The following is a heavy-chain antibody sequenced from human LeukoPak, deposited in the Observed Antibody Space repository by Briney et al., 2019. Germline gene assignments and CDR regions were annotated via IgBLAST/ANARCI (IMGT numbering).Heavy chain of an antibody. J-gene: IGHJ4*02. CDR1: GYTFTSFG. V-gene: IGHV1-18*01. CDR2: ISAYDGNT. D-gene: IGHD3-22*01. Sequence: ASVKVSCKASGYTFTSFGISWVRQAPGQGLEWMGWISAYDGNTNYAQKLQGRVTMTTDKSTGTAYMELRSLRSDDTAVYYCARDPVHYYDTSGYWSYWGQGTLVTVSS. CDR3: ARDPVHYYDTSGYWSY.